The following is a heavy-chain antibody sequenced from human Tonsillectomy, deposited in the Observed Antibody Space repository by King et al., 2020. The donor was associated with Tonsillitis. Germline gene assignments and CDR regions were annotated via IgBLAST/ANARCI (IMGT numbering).Heavy chain of an antibody. V-gene: IGHV3-23*04. Sequence: VQLVESGGGLVQPGGSLRLSCAASGFTFSSYAMSWVRQAPGKGLEWVSAISGSGGSTYYADSVKGRFTISRDNYKNTLYLQMYGPWAEDTAVYYCANEGPYGSGIYYGPLRYYYYYGMDVWGQGTTVTVSS. D-gene: IGHD3-10*01. CDR2: ISGSGGST. CDR3: ANEGPYGSGIYYGPLRYYYYYGMDV. J-gene: IGHJ6*02. CDR1: GFTFSSYA.